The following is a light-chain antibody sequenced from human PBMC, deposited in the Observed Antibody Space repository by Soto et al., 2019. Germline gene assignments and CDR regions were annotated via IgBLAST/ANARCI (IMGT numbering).Light chain of an antibody. CDR1: QDISNY. Sequence: DIQMTQSPSSLSASVGDRVTITCQASQDISNYLNWYQQKPGKAPKLLIYASSSLQSGVPSRFSGSGSGADFILTISSLQSEDFATYYCQQSYSTPITFGQGTRLEIK. J-gene: IGKJ5*01. CDR2: ASS. V-gene: IGKV1-39*01. CDR3: QQSYSTPIT.